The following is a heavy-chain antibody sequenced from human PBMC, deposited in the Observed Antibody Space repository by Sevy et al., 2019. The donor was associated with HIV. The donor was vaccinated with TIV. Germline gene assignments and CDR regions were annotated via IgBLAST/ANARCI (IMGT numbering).Heavy chain of an antibody. V-gene: IGHV1-2*02. CDR3: ARDRMIFGGQGGMDV. CDR2: INPNSGDT. Sequence: ASVKVSCKASGYSFIAYYMHWVRQAPGHGLEWMGWINPNSGDTEYAQKFQGRVTMTTDTSINTAYMELSRLRSDETAVFYCARDRMIFGGQGGMDVWGQGTTVTVSS. D-gene: IGHD3-3*01. J-gene: IGHJ6*02. CDR1: GYSFIAYY.